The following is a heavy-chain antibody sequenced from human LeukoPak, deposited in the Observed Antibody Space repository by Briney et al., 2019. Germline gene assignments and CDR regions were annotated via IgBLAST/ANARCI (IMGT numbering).Heavy chain of an antibody. CDR2: IIPMFDTT. CDR1: GGTFNTYA. D-gene: IGHD6-13*01. J-gene: IGHJ5*02. CDR3: ARGYSSSWRFDP. V-gene: IGHV1-69*13. Sequence: GASVKVSCKASGGTFNTYALSWVRQAPGRGLEWMGAIIPMFDTTNYAQRFQGRLTLTADGSTGTAYLELSSLRSEDTAVYYCARGYSSSWRFDPWGQGTLVTVSS.